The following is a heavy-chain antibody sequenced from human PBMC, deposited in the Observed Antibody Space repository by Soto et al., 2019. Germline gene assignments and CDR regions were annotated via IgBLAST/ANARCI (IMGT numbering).Heavy chain of an antibody. CDR2: IKRDGSEK. V-gene: IGHV3-7*01. CDR3: AGGGGWVFDS. CDR1: GFPFSPYR. D-gene: IGHD6-19*01. J-gene: IGHJ4*02. Sequence: EVQLVESGGDLVQPGGPLRLSCVGSGFPFSPYRMTWFRQAPGKGLEWVAGIKRDGSEKYYVDSVKGRFTISRDNAKNSLYPQMNGLRAEDTAVYFCAGGGGWVFDSWGQGTLVTVSS.